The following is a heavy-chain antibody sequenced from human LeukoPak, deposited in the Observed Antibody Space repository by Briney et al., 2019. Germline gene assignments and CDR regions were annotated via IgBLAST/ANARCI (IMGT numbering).Heavy chain of an antibody. Sequence: PGRSLRLSCAASGFTFSSYGMHWVRQAPGKGLEWVAVISYDGSNKYYADSVKGRFAISRDNSKNTLYLQMNSLRAEDTAVYYCAKDRRPMVRGVIDYWGQGTLVTVSS. CDR3: AKDRRPMVRGVIDY. J-gene: IGHJ4*02. CDR1: GFTFSSYG. CDR2: ISYDGSNK. D-gene: IGHD3-10*01. V-gene: IGHV3-30*18.